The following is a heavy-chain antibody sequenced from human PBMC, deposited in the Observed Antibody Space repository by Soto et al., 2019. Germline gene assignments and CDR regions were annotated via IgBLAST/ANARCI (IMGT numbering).Heavy chain of an antibody. CDR3: TKRRNVLRFLEWSSGMEV. J-gene: IGHJ6*02. Sequence: PGGSLRLSCAASGFTFSNYGMHWVRQAPGKGLEWVAFISDDGSNKYYADSMKGRFTMSRDNSKRTLYLQMSSLRVEDTAVYYCTKRRNVLRFLEWSSGMEVWGQGTTVTASS. CDR2: ISDDGSNK. V-gene: IGHV3-30*18. D-gene: IGHD3-3*01. CDR1: GFTFSNYG.